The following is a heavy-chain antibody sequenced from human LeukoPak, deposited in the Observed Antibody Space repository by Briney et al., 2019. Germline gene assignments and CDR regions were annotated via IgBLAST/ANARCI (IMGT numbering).Heavy chain of an antibody. CDR3: ATAPMVRGVIIGS. Sequence: PGGSLRLSCAASGFTFSDHYMDWVRQAPGKGLEWVGRTRNKANSCTTEYAASVKGRFTISRDDSKNSLYLQMNSLKTEDTAVYYCATAPMVRGVIIGSWGQGTLVTVSS. D-gene: IGHD3-10*01. J-gene: IGHJ5*02. CDR2: TRNKANSCTT. V-gene: IGHV3-72*01. CDR1: GFTFSDHY.